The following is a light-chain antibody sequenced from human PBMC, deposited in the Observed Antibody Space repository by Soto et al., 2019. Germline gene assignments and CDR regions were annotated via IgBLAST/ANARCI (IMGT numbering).Light chain of an antibody. CDR3: QQYNVYSWT. J-gene: IGKJ1*01. CDR1: QGIGNA. CDR2: GAS. V-gene: IGKV1-17*01. Sequence: IQMTQSPSSLSASVGDRVTISCRASQGIGNALGWYQQKPGKPPKVLIYGASNLQSGVPARFGGSGSGTEFTLTISSLQPDDFATYYCQQYNVYSWTFGQGTKVDIK.